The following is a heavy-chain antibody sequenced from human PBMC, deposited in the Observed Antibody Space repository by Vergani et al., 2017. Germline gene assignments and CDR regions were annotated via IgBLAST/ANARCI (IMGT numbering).Heavy chain of an antibody. CDR3: VSAKTGYCSGGSCYNYFDY. CDR1: GFSLSTSGVG. D-gene: IGHD2-15*01. V-gene: IGHV2-5*02. Sequence: QITLKESGPTLVKPTQTLTLTCTFSGFSLSTSGVGVGWIRQPPGKALEWLALIYWDDDKCYSPSLKSRLTITKDTSKNQVVLTMTNIDPVDTATYYCVSAKTGYCSGGSCYNYFDYWGQGTLVTVSS. CDR2: IYWDDDK. J-gene: IGHJ4*02.